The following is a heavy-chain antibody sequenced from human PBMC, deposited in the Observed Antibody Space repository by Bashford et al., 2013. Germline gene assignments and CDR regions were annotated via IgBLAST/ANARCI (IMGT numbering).Heavy chain of an antibody. J-gene: IGHJ4*02. V-gene: IGHV1-69*13. CDR3: ASGRDYYDSSGPSPLDY. D-gene: IGHD3-22*01. CDR1: GGTFSSYA. CDR2: IIPIFGTA. Sequence: SVKVSCKASGGTFSSYAISWVRQAPGQGLEWMGGIIPIFGTANYAQKFQGRVTITADESTSTAYMELSSLRSEDTAVYYCASGRDYYDSSGPSPLDYWGQGTLVTVSS.